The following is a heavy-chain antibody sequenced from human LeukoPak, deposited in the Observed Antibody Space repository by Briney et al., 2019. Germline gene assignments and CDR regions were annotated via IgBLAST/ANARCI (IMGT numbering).Heavy chain of an antibody. CDR1: GGSISSSSYY. D-gene: IGHD3-22*01. CDR3: ARVAYYYDSSGYPPD. Sequence: PSETLSLTCTVSGGSISSSSYYWGWIRQPPGKGLEWIGSIYYSGSTYYNPSLKSRVTISVDTSKNQFSLKLSSVTAADTAVYYCARVAYYYDSSGYPPDWGQGTLVTVSS. CDR2: IYYSGST. V-gene: IGHV4-39*07. J-gene: IGHJ4*02.